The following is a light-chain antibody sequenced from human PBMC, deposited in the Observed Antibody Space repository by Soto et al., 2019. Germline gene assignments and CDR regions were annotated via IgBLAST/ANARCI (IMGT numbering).Light chain of an antibody. J-gene: IGKJ4*01. CDR3: QPYNNWPLT. CDR1: QSVSSN. V-gene: IGKV3-15*01. Sequence: DKVMKQSAAALSVYPGEGATLYCRASQSVSSNLVWYQHRPGQAPRLLIYDTSTRATGVPTRSSGSRSGAEFTLTINSLQSEDFAVYYCQPYNNWPLTFGGGTKVDIK. CDR2: DTS.